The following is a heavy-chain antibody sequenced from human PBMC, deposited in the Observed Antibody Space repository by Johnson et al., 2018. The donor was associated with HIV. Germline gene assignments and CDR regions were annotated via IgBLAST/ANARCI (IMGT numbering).Heavy chain of an antibody. Sequence: QVQLVESGGGLVKPGGSLRLSCAASGFTFSDYYMSWIRQAPGKGLAWVSYISSSGITIYYADSVKGRFTISRDNAKNTLYLQMNSLKTEDTAVYYCTTSVGATLRGAFDIWGQGTMVTVSS. D-gene: IGHD1-26*01. CDR2: ISSSGITI. CDR3: TTSVGATLRGAFDI. V-gene: IGHV3-11*01. J-gene: IGHJ3*02. CDR1: GFTFSDYY.